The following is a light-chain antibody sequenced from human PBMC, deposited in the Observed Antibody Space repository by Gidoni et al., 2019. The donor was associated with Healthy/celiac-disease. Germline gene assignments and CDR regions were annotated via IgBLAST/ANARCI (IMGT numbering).Light chain of an antibody. Sequence: NFMLTQPHSVSESPGKTVTISCTRSSGSIASNYVQWYQQRPCSAPTSVIYEDNQRPSGVPDRFSGSIDSSSNSASLTISGLKTEDEADYYCQSYDSSNPWVFGGGTKLTVL. CDR3: QSYDSSNPWV. CDR1: SGSIASNY. V-gene: IGLV6-57*04. J-gene: IGLJ3*02. CDR2: EDN.